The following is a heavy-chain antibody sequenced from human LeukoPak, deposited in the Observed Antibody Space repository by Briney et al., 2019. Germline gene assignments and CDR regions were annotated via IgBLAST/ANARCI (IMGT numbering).Heavy chain of an antibody. D-gene: IGHD1-1*01. Sequence: MSGAGGRIEYADSVNGRFTISRDNSRNTVYLHMNSLRAEDTAVYYCAKKGQAGTGRDYMDVWGKGTTVTVAS. CDR2: MSGAGGRI. V-gene: IGHV3-23*01. CDR3: AKKGQAGTGRDYMDV. J-gene: IGHJ6*03.